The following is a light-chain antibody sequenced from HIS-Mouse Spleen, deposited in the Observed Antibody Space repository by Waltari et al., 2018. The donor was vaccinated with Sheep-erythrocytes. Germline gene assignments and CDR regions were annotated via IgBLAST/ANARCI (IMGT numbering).Light chain of an antibody. CDR2: DVS. V-gene: IGLV2-11*01. J-gene: IGLJ1*01. CDR1: SSDVGGYNY. Sequence: QSALTQPRAVSGSPGQSVTISCTGTSSDVGGYNYVSWYQQHPGKAPKLLIYDVSKRASGVPDRVSGTKSGNTASRTISGLQAEDEADYFCCSYAGSYNHVFATGTKVTVL. CDR3: CSYAGSYNHV.